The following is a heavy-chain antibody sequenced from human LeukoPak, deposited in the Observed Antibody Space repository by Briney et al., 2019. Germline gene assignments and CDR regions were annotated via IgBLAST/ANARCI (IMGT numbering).Heavy chain of an antibody. V-gene: IGHV1-18*01. J-gene: IGHJ4*02. CDR1: GYTFTSYG. Sequence: ASVRVSCTASGYTFTSYGISWVRQAPGQGLEWMGWISAYNGNTNYAQKLQGRVTMTTDTSTSTAYMELRSLRSDDTAVYYCARVGYYYGSGSYYPDDLFDYWGQGTLVTVSS. CDR3: ARVGYYYGSGSYYPDDLFDY. CDR2: ISAYNGNT. D-gene: IGHD3-10*01.